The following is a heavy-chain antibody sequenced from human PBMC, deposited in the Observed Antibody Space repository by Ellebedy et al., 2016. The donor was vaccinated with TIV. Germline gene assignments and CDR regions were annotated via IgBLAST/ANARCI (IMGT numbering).Heavy chain of an antibody. J-gene: IGHJ4*02. CDR1: GYTFTSYY. V-gene: IGHV1-46*01. D-gene: IGHD2-15*01. CDR2: INPSGGSP. Sequence: ASVKVSCKASGYTFTSYYIHWVRQAPGQGLEWMGIINPSGGSPSYAQQFQGRVTVTRDTSTSTVYMELSSLRSDDTAVYYCARAVTTGGINVFDYWGQGTLVTVSS. CDR3: ARAVTTGGINVFDY.